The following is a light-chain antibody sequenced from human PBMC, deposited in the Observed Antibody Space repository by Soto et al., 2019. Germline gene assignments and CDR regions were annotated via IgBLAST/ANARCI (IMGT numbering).Light chain of an antibody. CDR2: DAS. CDR1: RSVGSN. V-gene: IGKV3-15*01. J-gene: IGKJ2*01. Sequence: EIVMTQSPATLSVSPGERATLSCRASRSVGSNLAWYQQKPGQAPRLLIYDASTLESGGPSGFSGSGSGTEFTLTISSLQPDDSATYYCQQYNSYPYTFGQGTKLEIK. CDR3: QQYNSYPYT.